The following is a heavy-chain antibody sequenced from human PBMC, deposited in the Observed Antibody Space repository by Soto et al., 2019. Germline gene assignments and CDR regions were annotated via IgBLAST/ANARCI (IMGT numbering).Heavy chain of an antibody. CDR3: AKHEGYCSTTTCSKFDY. V-gene: IGHV5-51*01. Sequence: GESLKICCKGSGFTFTSYWIAWVRQMPGKGLEWMGIIYPGDSDSSYSPSFQGQVTISADKAINTAYLHWSSLKASDTAIYYCAKHEGYCSTTTCSKFDYWGQGTLVTVSS. CDR2: IYPGDSDS. D-gene: IGHD2-2*01. J-gene: IGHJ4*02. CDR1: GFTFTSYW.